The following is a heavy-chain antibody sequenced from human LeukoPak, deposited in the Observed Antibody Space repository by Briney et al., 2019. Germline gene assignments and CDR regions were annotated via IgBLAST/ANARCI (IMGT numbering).Heavy chain of an antibody. CDR3: ARVDAESDAFDI. Sequence: PSETLSLTCTVSGGSISSYYWSWIRQPPGKGLEWIGYIYYSGSTNYNPSLKSRVTISLDTSKNQFSLRLSSVTAADTAVYYCARVDAESDAFDIWGQGTMVTVSS. V-gene: IGHV4-59*01. D-gene: IGHD2-2*01. CDR1: GGSISSYY. J-gene: IGHJ3*02. CDR2: IYYSGST.